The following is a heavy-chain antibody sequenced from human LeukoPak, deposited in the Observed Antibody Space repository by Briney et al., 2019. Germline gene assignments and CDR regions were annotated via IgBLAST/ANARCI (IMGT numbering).Heavy chain of an antibody. V-gene: IGHV3-48*04. Sequence: GGSLRLSCAASGFTFSTYSMNWVRQAPGKGLEWVSHISSSSGTISYADSVKGRFTISRDNAKNALFLQMNSLRAEDTAVYYCARELGYSFDVWGQGTMVTVSS. CDR3: ARELGYSFDV. J-gene: IGHJ3*01. D-gene: IGHD2-15*01. CDR1: GFTFSTYS. CDR2: ISSSSGTI.